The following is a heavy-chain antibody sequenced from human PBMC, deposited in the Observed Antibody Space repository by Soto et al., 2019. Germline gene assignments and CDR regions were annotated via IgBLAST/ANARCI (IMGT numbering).Heavy chain of an antibody. V-gene: IGHV3-21*01. CDR1: GFTFTSYT. J-gene: IGHJ4*02. Sequence: PGGSLRLSCAASGFTFTSYTMNWVRQAPGKGLEWVSSISSSSSYIYYADSVKGRFTISRDNAKNSLYLQMNSLRAEDTAVYYCARDPRTTSSAPFDYWGQGTLVTVSS. CDR3: ARDPRTTSSAPFDY. CDR2: ISSSSSYI. D-gene: IGHD4-17*01.